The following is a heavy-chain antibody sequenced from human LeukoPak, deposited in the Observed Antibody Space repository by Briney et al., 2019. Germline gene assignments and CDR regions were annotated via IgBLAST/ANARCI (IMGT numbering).Heavy chain of an antibody. CDR3: ARTMTTVTYDAFDI. D-gene: IGHD4-17*01. CDR2: ISYSGNT. Sequence: PSETLSLTCTVSGGSISSYYWSWVRQPPGKGLEWIAYISYSGNTYYNPSLKSRVTISVDTSENQFSLKLTSVTAADTAVYYCARTMTTVTYDAFDIWAQGTLVTVSS. V-gene: IGHV4-59*08. CDR1: GGSISSYY. J-gene: IGHJ3*02.